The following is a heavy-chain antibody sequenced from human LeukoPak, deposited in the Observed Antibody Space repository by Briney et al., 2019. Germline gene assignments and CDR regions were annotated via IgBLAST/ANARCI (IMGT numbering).Heavy chain of an antibody. Sequence: ASVKVSCKASGYTFTSYGISWVRQAPGQGLEWMGWISAYNGNTNYAQKLQGRVTMTTDTSTSTAYMELRSLRSDDTAVYYCVRDLGPYNIAAAGTPSSVSDYWGQGTLVTVSS. CDR2: ISAYNGNT. CDR1: GYTFTSYG. V-gene: IGHV1-18*01. D-gene: IGHD6-13*01. J-gene: IGHJ4*02. CDR3: VRDLGPYNIAAAGTPSSVSDY.